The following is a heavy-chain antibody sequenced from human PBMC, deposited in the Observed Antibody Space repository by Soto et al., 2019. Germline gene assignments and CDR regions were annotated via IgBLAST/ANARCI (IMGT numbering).Heavy chain of an antibody. CDR1: GFTFTSSA. D-gene: IGHD3-16*01. V-gene: IGHV1-58*01. J-gene: IGHJ4*02. CDR3: AVTGGTTDY. Sequence: QMQLVQSGPEVKKPGTSVKVSCKASGFTFTSSAVQRVRQALGQRLEWIGWIGVGSGNTNYAQKFQERVTITRDMSTSTAYMELSSLRSEDTAVYSCAVTGGTTDYWGQGTLVTVSS. CDR2: IGVGSGNT.